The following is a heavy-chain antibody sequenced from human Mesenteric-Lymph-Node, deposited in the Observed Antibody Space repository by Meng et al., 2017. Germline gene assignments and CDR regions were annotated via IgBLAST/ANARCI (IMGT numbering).Heavy chain of an antibody. CDR3: ARHHHSPTFDY. CDR1: GGSISSSSYY. D-gene: IGHD1-14*01. CDR2: VVYSGTT. Sequence: QVPLQESGPGLVRPSETLSLPCTVSGGSISSSSYYWAWIRQPPGEGLEWIGSVVYSGTTYYTSSLKSRVSISVDTSKNQFSLKLSSVTAADTAVYYCARHHHSPTFDYWGQGTLVTASS. J-gene: IGHJ4*02. V-gene: IGHV4-39*01.